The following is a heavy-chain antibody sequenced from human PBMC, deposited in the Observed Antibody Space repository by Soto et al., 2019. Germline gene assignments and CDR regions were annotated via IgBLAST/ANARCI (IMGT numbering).Heavy chain of an antibody. CDR2: IYPGDSDT. J-gene: IGHJ6*02. CDR3: ARHSQVAKGYYGMDV. Sequence: GESLKISCKGSGYSLTSYWIGWVRQMPGKGLEWMGIIYPGDSDTRYSPSFQGQVTISADKSISTAYLQWSSLKASDTAMYYCARHSQVAKGYYGMDVWGQGTTVTVS. D-gene: IGHD2-15*01. V-gene: IGHV5-51*01. CDR1: GYSLTSYW.